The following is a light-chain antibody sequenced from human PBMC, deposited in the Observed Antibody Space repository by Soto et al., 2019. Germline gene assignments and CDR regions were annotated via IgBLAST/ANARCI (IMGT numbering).Light chain of an antibody. CDR3: QHYNSYSEA. J-gene: IGKJ1*01. V-gene: IGKV1-5*03. CDR1: QNIYTW. Sequence: DIHMTQSPSTLSASVGDRVTITCRASQNIYTWLAWYQQKPGKAPKLLIYKASTLKSGVPSRFSGSGSGTEFTLTISSLQPDDFATYYCQHYNSYSEAFGQGTKVDTK. CDR2: KAS.